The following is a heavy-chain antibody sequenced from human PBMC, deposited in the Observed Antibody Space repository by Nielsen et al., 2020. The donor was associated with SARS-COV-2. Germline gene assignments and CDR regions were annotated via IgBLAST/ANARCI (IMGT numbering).Heavy chain of an antibody. J-gene: IGHJ4*02. Sequence: SETLSLTCTVSGGSISSYYWSWIRQPPGKGLEWIGCIYNRGNTNYNPSLKSRVTISVDTSKNQFSLRLSSVTVADTAVYYCARDSVAGTHYWGQGTLVTVSS. CDR1: GGSISSYY. CDR3: ARDSVAGTHY. CDR2: IYNRGNT. V-gene: IGHV4-4*08. D-gene: IGHD6-19*01.